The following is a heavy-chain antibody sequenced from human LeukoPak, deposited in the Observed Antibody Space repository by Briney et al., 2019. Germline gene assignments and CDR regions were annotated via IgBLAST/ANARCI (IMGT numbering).Heavy chain of an antibody. Sequence: GGSLRLSCAASGFTFSPYTMNWVCQAPGKGLEWVSSISSSSFIYYADSVKGRFTISRDNAKNSLYLQMHSLRAEDTAVYYCARVGSSGWYDYWGQGTLVTVSS. D-gene: IGHD6-19*01. CDR1: GFTFSPYT. J-gene: IGHJ4*02. V-gene: IGHV3-69-1*02. CDR3: ARVGSSGWYDY. CDR2: ISSSSFI.